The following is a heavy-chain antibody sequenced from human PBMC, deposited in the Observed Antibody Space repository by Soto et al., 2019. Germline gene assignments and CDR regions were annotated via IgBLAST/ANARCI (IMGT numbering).Heavy chain of an antibody. D-gene: IGHD6-13*01. CDR2: IIPIFGTA. CDR1: GGTFSSYA. J-gene: IGHJ5*02. CDR3: ARVYRVYSSSPSGYNWFDP. Sequence: SVKVSCKASGGTFSSYAISWVRQAPGQGLEWMGGIIPIFGTANYAQKFQGRVTITADKSTSTAYMELSSLRSEDTAVYYCARVYRVYSSSPSGYNWFDPWGPGTLVTVSS. V-gene: IGHV1-69*06.